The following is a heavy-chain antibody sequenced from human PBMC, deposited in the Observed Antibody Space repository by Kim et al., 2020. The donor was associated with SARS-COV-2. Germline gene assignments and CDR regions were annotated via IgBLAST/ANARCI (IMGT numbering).Heavy chain of an antibody. Sequence: GGSLRLSCAASGFTFSSYSMNWVRQAPGKGLEWVSSISSSSSYIYYADSVKGRFTISRDNAKNSLYLQMNSLRAEDTAVYYCARDLGVATIQDFNGMDVWGQGTTVTVSS. D-gene: IGHD5-12*01. J-gene: IGHJ6*02. CDR3: ARDLGVATIQDFNGMDV. CDR1: GFTFSSYS. V-gene: IGHV3-21*01. CDR2: ISSSSSYI.